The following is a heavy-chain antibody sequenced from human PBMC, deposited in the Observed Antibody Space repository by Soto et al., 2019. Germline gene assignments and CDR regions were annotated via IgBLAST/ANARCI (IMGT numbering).Heavy chain of an antibody. Sequence: QLQLQESGPGLVKPSETLSLTCTVSGGSISSSSYYWGWIRQPPGKGLEWIGSIYYSGSTYYNPSLKSRVTISVDTSKNQFSLKLSSVTAADTAVYYCARHMGGGGYPPKPFDYWGQGTLVTVSS. V-gene: IGHV4-39*01. D-gene: IGHD2-15*01. CDR2: IYYSGST. CDR1: GGSISSSSYY. CDR3: ARHMGGGGYPPKPFDY. J-gene: IGHJ4*02.